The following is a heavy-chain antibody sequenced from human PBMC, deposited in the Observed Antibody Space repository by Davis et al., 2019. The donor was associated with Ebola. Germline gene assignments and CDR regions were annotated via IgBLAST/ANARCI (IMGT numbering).Heavy chain of an antibody. V-gene: IGHV3-30*03. CDR3: ARGGRFVDNSGNYQYFYGVDV. CDR1: GFTFSSYG. D-gene: IGHD3-16*02. J-gene: IGHJ6*02. CDR2: ISYDGSNK. Sequence: GGSLRLSCAASGFTFSSYGMHWVRQAPGKGLEWVAVISYDGSNKYYADSVKGRFTISRDNAKNTLYLQMNSLRAEDTAVYYCARGGRFVDNSGNYQYFYGVDVWGQGTTVTVSS.